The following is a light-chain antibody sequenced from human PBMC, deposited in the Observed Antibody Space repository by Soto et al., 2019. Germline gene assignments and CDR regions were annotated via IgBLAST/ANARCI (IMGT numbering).Light chain of an antibody. CDR1: QSVSGK. CDR2: GAS. J-gene: IGKJ1*01. Sequence: EVLMTPSPATLSVSPGERATLSCRASQSVSGKLAWYQQKPGQPPRLLIYGASTRATGIPARFSGSGSGTEFTLTINSLQSEDFAVYYCQQYNNWPRTFGQGTKVDIK. V-gene: IGKV3-15*01. CDR3: QQYNNWPRT.